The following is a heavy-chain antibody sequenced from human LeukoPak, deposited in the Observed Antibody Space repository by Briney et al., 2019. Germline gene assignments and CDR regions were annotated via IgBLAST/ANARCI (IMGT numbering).Heavy chain of an antibody. CDR1: GFTFDDYV. CDR3: AKSDYGAPLES. V-gene: IGHV3-43*02. CDR2: ISGDGGGS. D-gene: IGHD4-17*01. Sequence: GGSLRLSCAASGFTFDDYVMHWVRQTPGKGLEWVSFISGDGGGSYYADSVKGRFTISRDNSKNSLLLQMNSLRTEDTAFYYCAKSDYGAPLESWGQGTLVTVSS. J-gene: IGHJ5*02.